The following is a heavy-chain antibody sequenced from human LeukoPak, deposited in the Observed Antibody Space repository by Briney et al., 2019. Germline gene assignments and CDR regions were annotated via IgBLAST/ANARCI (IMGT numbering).Heavy chain of an antibody. J-gene: IGHJ4*02. CDR3: ARAPTVTTRYFDY. CDR2: VYYSEST. Sequence: SETLSFTCTVSGVSISSSSSYYWGWIRQPPGKGLEWIGSVYYSESTYYNPSVKSRVTTSVDTSKTQFSLKLSSVTAADTAVYYCARAPTVTTRYFDYWGQGTLVTVSS. CDR1: GVSISSSSSYY. D-gene: IGHD4-11*01. V-gene: IGHV4-39*01.